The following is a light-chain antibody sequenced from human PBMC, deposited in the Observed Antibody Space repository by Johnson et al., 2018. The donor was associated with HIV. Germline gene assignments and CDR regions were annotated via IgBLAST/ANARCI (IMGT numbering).Light chain of an antibody. CDR3: GTWDSSLSAVYV. V-gene: IGLV1-51*01. J-gene: IGLJ1*01. CDR2: DNN. Sequence: QPVLTQPPSVSAAPGQKVTISCSGSSSNIGNNYVSWYRQLPGTAPKLLIYDNNKRPSGIPDRFSGSKSGTSATLGITGLQTGDEADYYCGTWDSSLSAVYVVGTGTKVTVL. CDR1: SSNIGNNY.